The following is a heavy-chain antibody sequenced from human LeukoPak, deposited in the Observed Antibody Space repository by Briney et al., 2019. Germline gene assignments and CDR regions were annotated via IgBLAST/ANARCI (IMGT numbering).Heavy chain of an antibody. J-gene: IGHJ4*02. V-gene: IGHV3-30*02. CDR3: ATIVGATPTYDY. CDR2: IRYVGINK. D-gene: IGHD1-26*01. CDR1: GFTFSTYG. Sequence: GGALRLSCAASGFTFSTYGMHWVRQAPGKGLEGVSVIRYVGINKYYADSVKGRFTISRDNSKNTLYLQMNSLRAEDTAVYYCATIVGATPTYDYWGQGTLVTVSS.